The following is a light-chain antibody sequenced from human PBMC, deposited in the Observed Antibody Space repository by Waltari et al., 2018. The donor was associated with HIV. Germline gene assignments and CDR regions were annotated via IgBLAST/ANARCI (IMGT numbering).Light chain of an antibody. CDR3: LLYMASGRV. J-gene: IGLJ3*02. V-gene: IGLV8-61*01. CDR2: NTD. CDR1: SGPVSSDYY. Sequence: QTVVTQEPSFSVSPGGTITLTCGLSSGPVSSDYYPSWYQQTTGQPPRTLLYNTDTRSSGVPDRFSGSIVGNKAALTITGAQSEDESDYYCLLYMASGRVFGGGTRLTVL.